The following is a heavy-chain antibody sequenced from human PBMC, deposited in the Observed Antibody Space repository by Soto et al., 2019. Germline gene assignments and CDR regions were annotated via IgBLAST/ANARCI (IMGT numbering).Heavy chain of an antibody. CDR3: AREGYSSNFSFDY. CDR2: IYYSGST. V-gene: IGHV4-31*03. CDR1: GGSISSGSYY. D-gene: IGHD6-19*01. J-gene: IGHJ4*02. Sequence: QMQLQESGPGLLKPSQTLSLTCTVSGGSISSGSYYWNWIRHHPGKGLEWIGYIYYSGSTYYNPSFKSRVTMSIDTSKNQFSLELSSVTAADTAVYYCAREGYSSNFSFDYWGQGTLVTVSS.